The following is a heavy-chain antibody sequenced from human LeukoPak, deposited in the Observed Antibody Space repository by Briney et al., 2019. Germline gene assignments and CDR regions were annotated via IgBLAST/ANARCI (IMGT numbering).Heavy chain of an antibody. CDR3: ASPSGGRYRDDALDI. CDR1: GGSVSSGSYY. D-gene: IGHD3-10*01. CDR2: ISYTGTT. Sequence: PSETLSLTCTVSGGSVSSGSYYWSWIRQSPGKRLEWIGYISYTGTTNYNPSLRSRVTISVDMSKNQIFLTLNSVTAADTAVYHCASPSGGRYRDDALDIWGQGTKVTVSS. V-gene: IGHV4-61*01. J-gene: IGHJ3*02.